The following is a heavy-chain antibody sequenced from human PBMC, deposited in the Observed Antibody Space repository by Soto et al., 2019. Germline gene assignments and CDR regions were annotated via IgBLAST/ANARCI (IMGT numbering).Heavy chain of an antibody. Sequence: QVQLQESGPGLVKPSQTLSLTCTVSGGSITSSGYYWSWIRQHPGEGLEWIGFTSNSGSTSYNPAINTRATIPPDTSSTQFSLNLKSVTAADTAVYYRARGGGSTKVDYWGQGTLVTVSP. CDR2: TSNSGST. CDR1: GGSITSSGYY. J-gene: IGHJ4*02. CDR3: ARGGGSTKVDY. V-gene: IGHV4-31*03. D-gene: IGHD2-2*01.